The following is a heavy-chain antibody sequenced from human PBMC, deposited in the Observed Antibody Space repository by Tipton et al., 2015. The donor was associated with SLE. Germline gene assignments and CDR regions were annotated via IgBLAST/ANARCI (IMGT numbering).Heavy chain of an antibody. CDR1: GGSISSSSYY. V-gene: IGHV4-61*01. CDR3: VGEVAGKGFSG. J-gene: IGHJ4*02. CDR2: IYYSGST. D-gene: IGHD6-19*01. Sequence: LRLSCTVSGGSISSSSYYWSWIRQPPGKGLEWIGYIYYSGSTNYNPSLKSRVTISVDTSKNQFSLKLSSVTAADTAVYYCVGEVAGKGFSGWGQGTLVTVSS.